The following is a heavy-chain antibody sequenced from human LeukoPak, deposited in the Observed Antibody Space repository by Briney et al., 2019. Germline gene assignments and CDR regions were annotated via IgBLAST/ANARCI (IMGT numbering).Heavy chain of an antibody. D-gene: IGHD1-26*01. V-gene: IGHV1-69*13. J-gene: IGHJ6*02. CDR3: ARGPYSGSYYSSSYYYYGMDV. Sequence: SVKASCKASGGTFSSYAISWVRQAPGQGLEWMGGIIPIFGTANYAQKFQGRVTITADESTSTAYMELSSLRSEDTAVYYCARGPYSGSYYSSSYYYYGMDVWGQGTTVTVSS. CDR1: GGTFSSYA. CDR2: IIPIFGTA.